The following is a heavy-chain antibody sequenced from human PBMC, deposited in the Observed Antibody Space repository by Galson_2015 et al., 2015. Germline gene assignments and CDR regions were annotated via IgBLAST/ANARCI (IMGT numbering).Heavy chain of an antibody. J-gene: IGHJ6*02. CDR3: ARGVGYCSSTSCPEYYYGMDV. CDR1: GFTVSSNY. CDR2: IYSGGST. V-gene: IGHV3-53*01. D-gene: IGHD2-2*01. Sequence: SLRLSCAASGFTVSSNYMSWVRQAPGKGLEWVSVIYSGGSTYYADSVKGRFTISRDNSKNTLYLQMNSLRAEDTAVYYCARGVGYCSSTSCPEYYYGMDVWGQGTTVTVSS.